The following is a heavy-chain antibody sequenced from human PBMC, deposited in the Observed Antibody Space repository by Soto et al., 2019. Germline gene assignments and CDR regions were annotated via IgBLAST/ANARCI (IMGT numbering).Heavy chain of an antibody. D-gene: IGHD3-10*01. Sequence: SETLSLTCTVSGLSITNNYWSWIRRPPGKGLEWIGYIYYTGSTNYNPSLKSRVTMSVDTSKNQFSLNLASLTAEDTAVYYCVKGIGSGKEPLDYWGQGTLVTVSS. V-gene: IGHV4-59*13. CDR1: GLSITNNY. J-gene: IGHJ4*02. CDR3: VKGIGSGKEPLDY. CDR2: IYYTGST.